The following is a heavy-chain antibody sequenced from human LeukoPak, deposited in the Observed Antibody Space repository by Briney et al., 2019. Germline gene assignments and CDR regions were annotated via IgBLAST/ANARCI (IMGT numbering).Heavy chain of an antibody. Sequence: GGSLRISCAASGFTFNTSAMNLVRQAPGRGLEWVSGISGSGDNTYYTDSVKGRFTISRDNSKNTLYLQMNSLRVEDTAVYYCAKCWTSDGVCLNFDHWGQGALVTVSS. CDR1: GFTFNTSA. CDR3: AKCWTSDGVCLNFDH. CDR2: ISGSGDNT. V-gene: IGHV3-23*01. D-gene: IGHD2-8*01. J-gene: IGHJ4*02.